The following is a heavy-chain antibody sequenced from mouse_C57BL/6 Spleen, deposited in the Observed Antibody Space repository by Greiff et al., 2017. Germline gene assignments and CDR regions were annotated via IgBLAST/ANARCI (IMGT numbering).Heavy chain of an antibody. Sequence: ESGPGLVKPSQSLSLTCSVTGYSITSGYYWNWIRQFPGNKLEWMGYISYDGSNNYNPSLKNRISITRDTSKNQFFLKLNSVTTEDTATYYCAREGDWEFAYWGQGTLVTVSA. J-gene: IGHJ3*01. D-gene: IGHD4-1*01. CDR2: ISYDGSN. V-gene: IGHV3-6*01. CDR1: GYSITSGYY. CDR3: AREGDWEFAY.